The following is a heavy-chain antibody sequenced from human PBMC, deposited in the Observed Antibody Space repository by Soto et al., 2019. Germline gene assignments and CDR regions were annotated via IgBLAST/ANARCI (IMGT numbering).Heavy chain of an antibody. Sequence: SQTLSLTCVGSGDTVSSNSVAWNWVRQSPSRGLELFGRTYYRSRWYSDYAVSVRSRIDINADTSKNQVSLQLNSVTPEDTAVYYCARSEEDSDYYYYGMDVWGQGTTVTVSS. J-gene: IGHJ6*02. CDR1: GDTVSSNSVA. CDR2: TYYRSRWYS. V-gene: IGHV6-1*01. D-gene: IGHD2-15*01. CDR3: ARSEEDSDYYYYGMDV.